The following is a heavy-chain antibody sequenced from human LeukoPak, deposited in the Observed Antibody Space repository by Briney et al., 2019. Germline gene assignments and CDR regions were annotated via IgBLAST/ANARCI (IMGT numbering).Heavy chain of an antibody. CDR3: ARNMADSALEFDF. J-gene: IGHJ4*02. CDR2: IYHSGST. Sequence: SETLSLTCAVSGGSISSSNWWSWVRQPPGKGLEWIGEIYHSGSTNYNPSLKSRVTISVDKSKNQFSLNLSSVTAADTAVYFCARNMADSALEFDFWGQGTLLTVSS. V-gene: IGHV4-4*02. CDR1: GGSISSSNW. D-gene: IGHD3-3*02.